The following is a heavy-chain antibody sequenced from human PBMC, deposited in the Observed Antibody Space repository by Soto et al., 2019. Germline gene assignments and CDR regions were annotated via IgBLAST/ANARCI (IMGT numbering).Heavy chain of an antibody. CDR3: AKEDVGGYYYSGL. J-gene: IGHJ4*02. D-gene: IGHD1-26*01. CDR2: INGGGSA. V-gene: IGHV4-34*01. Sequence: PSETLSLTCAVHGGSFTGYSWSWIRHSPGKGLEWIGQINGGGSANYHPSLKSRVTISVGTSNNEIFLDLTSVTAADTAVYYCAKEDVGGYYYSGLWGRGTLVTVSS. CDR1: GGSFTGYS.